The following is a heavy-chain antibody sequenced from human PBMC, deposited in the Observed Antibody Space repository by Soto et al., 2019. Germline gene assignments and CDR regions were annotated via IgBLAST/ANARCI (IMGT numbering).Heavy chain of an antibody. V-gene: IGHV1-2*04. CDR2: INPNSGGT. J-gene: IGHJ6*02. CDR1: GYTFTGYY. D-gene: IGHD2-2*01. CDR3: ARVVAPAVNYYGMDV. Sequence: ASVKVSCKASGYTFTGYYMHWVRQAPGQGLEWMGWINPNSGGTNYAQKFQGWVTMTRDTSISTAYMELSRLRSDDTAVYYCARVVAPAVNYYGMDVWGQGTTVTVSS.